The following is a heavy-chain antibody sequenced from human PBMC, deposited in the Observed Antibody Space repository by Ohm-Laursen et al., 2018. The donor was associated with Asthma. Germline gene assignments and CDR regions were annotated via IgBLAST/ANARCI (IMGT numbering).Heavy chain of an antibody. CDR1: GFTFSSYG. Sequence: SLRLSCTASGFTFSSYGMHWVRQAPGKGLEWVAVISYDGSNKYYADSVKGRFTISRDNSKNTLYLQMNSLRAEDTAVYYCAKDQEGATDFDYWGQGTLVTVSS. CDR3: AKDQEGATDFDY. V-gene: IGHV3-30*18. D-gene: IGHD5-12*01. CDR2: ISYDGSNK. J-gene: IGHJ4*02.